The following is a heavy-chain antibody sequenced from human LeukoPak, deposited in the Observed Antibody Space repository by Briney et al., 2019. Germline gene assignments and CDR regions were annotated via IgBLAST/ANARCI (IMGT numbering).Heavy chain of an antibody. J-gene: IGHJ5*02. CDR3: APDIVVVPAAIGENWFDP. CDR2: INHSGST. V-gene: IGHV4-34*01. D-gene: IGHD2-2*01. Sequence: SETLSLTCTVSGGSISSYYWSWIRQPPGKGLEWIGEINHSGSTNYNPSLKSRVTISVDTSKNQFSLKLSSVTAADTAVYYCAPDIVVVPAAIGENWFDPWGQGTLVTVSS. CDR1: GGSISSYY.